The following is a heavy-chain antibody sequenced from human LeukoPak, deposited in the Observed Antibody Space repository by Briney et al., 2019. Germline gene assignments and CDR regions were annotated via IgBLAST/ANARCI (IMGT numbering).Heavy chain of an antibody. V-gene: IGHV3-30*02. D-gene: IGHD6-13*01. Sequence: PGGPLRLSCAASGFTFSSHAMHWVRQAPGKGLEWVAFIQYDGSNKYYADSVKGRFTISRDNSKNTLYLQMNSLRAEDTAVYYCAKAGLGSSWWDFDDWGQGTLVSVSS. CDR1: GFTFSSHA. CDR2: IQYDGSNK. CDR3: AKAGLGSSWWDFDD. J-gene: IGHJ4*02.